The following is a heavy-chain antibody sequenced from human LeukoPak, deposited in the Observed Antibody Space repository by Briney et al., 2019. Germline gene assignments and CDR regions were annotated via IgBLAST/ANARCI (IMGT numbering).Heavy chain of an antibody. CDR1: GFTFSSYG. CDR3: ARARWYRQPNDY. CDR2: IWYDGSNK. Sequence: GRSLRLSCAASGFTFSSYGMPWVRQAPGKGLEWVAVIWYDGSNKYYADSVKGRFTISRDNSKNTLYLQMNSLRAEDTAVYYCARARWYRQPNDYWGQGTLVTVSS. J-gene: IGHJ4*02. D-gene: IGHD4-23*01. V-gene: IGHV3-30*19.